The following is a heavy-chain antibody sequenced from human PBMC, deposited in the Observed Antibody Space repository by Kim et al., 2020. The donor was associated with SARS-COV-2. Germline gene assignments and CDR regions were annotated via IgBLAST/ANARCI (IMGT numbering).Heavy chain of an antibody. D-gene: IGHD3-3*01. Sequence: ASVKVSCKASGYTFTSFAMNGVRQATGQGLEGIGRINTNNGNPGYAQGFSGRFVFTLDTPVSTAYLPISSLKAEDIAVYYCARESFCNATNCYNGMDVWGQGTPVSV. V-gene: IGHV7-4-1*02. CDR3: ARESFCNATNCYNGMDV. CDR1: GYTFTSFA. CDR2: INTNNGNP. J-gene: IGHJ6*02.